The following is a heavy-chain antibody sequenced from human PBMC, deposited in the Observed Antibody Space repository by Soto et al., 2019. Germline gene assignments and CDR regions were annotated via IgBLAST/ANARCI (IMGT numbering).Heavy chain of an antibody. J-gene: IGHJ3*02. CDR3: ARGNAFDI. CDR2: FMPILGAA. Sequence: QLQLVQSGAEVKKPGSSVKVSCKASGGTFSSFTVNWVRQAPGQGLEWMGGFMPILGAANYAPKFQGRVTIIVDESTNTGYMELSSLRSEDTAVYYCARGNAFDIWGQGTMVTVSS. V-gene: IGHV1-69*01. CDR1: GGTFSSFT.